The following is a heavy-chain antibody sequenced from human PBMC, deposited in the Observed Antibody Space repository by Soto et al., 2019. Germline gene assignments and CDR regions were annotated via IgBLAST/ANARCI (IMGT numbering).Heavy chain of an antibody. CDR3: ARGYSSSWYGRYNWFDP. CDR1: GGSISSGCYY. V-gene: IGHV4-31*03. D-gene: IGHD6-13*01. Sequence: SETLSLTCTVSGGSISSGCYYWSWIRQHPGKGLEWIGYIYYSGSTYYNPSLKSRVTISVDTSKNQFSLKLSSVTAADTAVYYCARGYSSSWYGRYNWFDPWGQGTLVTVSS. J-gene: IGHJ5*02. CDR2: IYYSGST.